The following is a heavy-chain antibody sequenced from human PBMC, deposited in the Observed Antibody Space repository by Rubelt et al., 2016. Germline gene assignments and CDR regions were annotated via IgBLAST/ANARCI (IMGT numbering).Heavy chain of an antibody. Sequence: QLQLQESGPGLVKPSETLSLTCTVSGASISSDYWSWIRQPPGKGLEWIGYIYYSGSTNYSPSLKSRVTMSVDTSKNQFSLKLRSVRAADTAVYYCARHESAGSSWPFDDWGQGTQVTVSS. CDR3: ARHESAGSSWPFDD. CDR1: GASISSDY. J-gene: IGHJ4*02. D-gene: IGHD6-13*01. CDR2: IYYSGST. V-gene: IGHV4-59*01.